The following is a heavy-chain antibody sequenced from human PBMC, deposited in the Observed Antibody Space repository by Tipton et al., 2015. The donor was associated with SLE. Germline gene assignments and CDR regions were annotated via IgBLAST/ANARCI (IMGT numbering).Heavy chain of an antibody. Sequence: SLRLSCAASGFNVISDYMNWVRQAPGKGLECLANIKTDGSEQYYMDSVKGRFTISRDNAKNSLYLQMNSLRVEDTAMYYCATDLNWANYWGQGTPVTVSS. J-gene: IGHJ4*02. D-gene: IGHD7-27*01. V-gene: IGHV3-7*04. CDR2: IKTDGSEQ. CDR1: GFNVISDY. CDR3: ATDLNWANY.